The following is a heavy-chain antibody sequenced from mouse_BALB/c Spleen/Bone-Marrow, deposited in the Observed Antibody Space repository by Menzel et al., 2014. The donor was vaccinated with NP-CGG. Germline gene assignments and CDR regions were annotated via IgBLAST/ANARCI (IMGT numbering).Heavy chain of an antibody. J-gene: IGHJ3*01. V-gene: IGHV1-14*01. D-gene: IGHD1-1*01. CDR3: ARDYYGSTSFAY. CDR2: INPYNDDS. Sequence: EVQGVESGPELVKPGASVKMSCKASGYTFTTYVMHWVKRKPGQGLEWIGYINPYNDDSKYNEKFKGKATLTSDKSSSTAYMELSSLTSEDSAVYYCARDYYGSTSFAYWGQGTLVTVSA. CDR1: GYTFTTYV.